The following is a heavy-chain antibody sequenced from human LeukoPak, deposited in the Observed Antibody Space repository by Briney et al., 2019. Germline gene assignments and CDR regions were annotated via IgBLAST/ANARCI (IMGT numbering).Heavy chain of an antibody. CDR1: GASISSYS. CDR2: ISSSSSYI. J-gene: IGHJ6*03. Sequence: KASETLSLTCTVSGASISSYSWSWVRQAPGKGLEWVSSISSSSSYIYYADSVKGRFTISRDNAKNSLYLQMNSLRAEDTAVYYCAREMRGDTALGYYYYYMDVWGKGTTVTVSS. D-gene: IGHD5-18*01. CDR3: AREMRGDTALGYYYYYMDV. V-gene: IGHV3-21*01.